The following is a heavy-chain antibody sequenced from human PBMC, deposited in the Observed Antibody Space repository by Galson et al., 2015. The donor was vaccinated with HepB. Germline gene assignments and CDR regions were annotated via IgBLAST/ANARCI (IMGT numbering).Heavy chain of an antibody. CDR3: AKDQNCTKSVCYTYFYNGMDV. V-gene: IGHV3-23*01. D-gene: IGHD2-8*01. Sequence: CAASKFSFSDSAMSWVRQAPGKGLEWLSFISGSGISTYYANSVKGRFTISRDNSNNMLYLQMNSLRAEDTAVYYCAKDQNCTKSVCYTYFYNGMDVWGQGTTVTVSS. J-gene: IGHJ6*02. CDR2: ISGSGIST. CDR1: KFSFSDSA.